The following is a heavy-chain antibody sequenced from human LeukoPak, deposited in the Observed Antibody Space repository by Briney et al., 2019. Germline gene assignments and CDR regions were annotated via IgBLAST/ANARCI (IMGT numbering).Heavy chain of an antibody. D-gene: IGHD3-3*01. CDR3: ARDAGCDFWSGYCSSRDIDY. CDR2: ISAYNGNT. J-gene: IGHJ4*02. V-gene: IGHV1-18*01. CDR1: GYTFTSYG. Sequence: ASVKVSCKASGYTFTSYGISWVRQAPGQGLEWMGWISAYNGNTNYAQKLQGRVTMTTDTSTSTAYMELRSLRSDDTAVYYCARDAGCDFWSGYCSSRDIDYWGQGTLVTVSS.